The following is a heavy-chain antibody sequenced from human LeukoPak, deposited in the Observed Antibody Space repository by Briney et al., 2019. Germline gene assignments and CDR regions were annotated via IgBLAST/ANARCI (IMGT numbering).Heavy chain of an antibody. V-gene: IGHV4-4*02. CDR3: ARVSHYYDSSGYGYYFDY. CDR2: IYHSGST. J-gene: IGHJ4*02. D-gene: IGHD3-22*01. Sequence: PSETLSLTCAVSGGSISSSNWWSWVRQPPGKGLEWIGEIYHSGSTNYNPSLKSRVTMSVDKSKNQFSLKLSSVTAADTAVYYCARVSHYYDSSGYGYYFDYWGQGTLVTVSS. CDR1: GGSISSSNW.